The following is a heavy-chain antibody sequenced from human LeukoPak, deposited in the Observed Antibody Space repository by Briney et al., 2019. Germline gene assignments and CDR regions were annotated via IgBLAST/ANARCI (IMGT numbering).Heavy chain of an antibody. CDR2: IYYSGST. CDR1: GGSISSSSYY. Sequence: SETLSLTCTVSGGSISSSSYYWGWIRQPPGKGLEWIGSIYYSGSTYYNPSLKSRVTISVDTSKNQFSLKLSSVTAAATAVYYCARTYYDFWSGYYPPPYYFDYWGQGTLVTVSS. V-gene: IGHV4-39*01. D-gene: IGHD3-3*01. CDR3: ARTYYDFWSGYYPPPYYFDY. J-gene: IGHJ4*02.